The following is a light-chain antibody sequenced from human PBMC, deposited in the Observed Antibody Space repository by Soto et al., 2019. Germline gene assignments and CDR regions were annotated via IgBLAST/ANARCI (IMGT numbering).Light chain of an antibody. CDR3: QQYDNLPPYT. Sequence: DIQMTQSPSSLSASVGDRVTITCQASQDIKNFLNWYQQRPGKAPKLLIYDASDLETGVPSRFSGSGSGTDSTLTITNLQPEDIATYYCQQYDNLPPYTFGQGTKLEIK. CDR2: DAS. CDR1: QDIKNF. V-gene: IGKV1-33*01. J-gene: IGKJ2*01.